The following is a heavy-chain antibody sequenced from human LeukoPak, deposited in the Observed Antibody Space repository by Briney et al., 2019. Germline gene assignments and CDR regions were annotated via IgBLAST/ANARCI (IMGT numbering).Heavy chain of an antibody. CDR2: IIPILGIA. D-gene: IGHD3-22*01. Sequence: SVKVSCKASGGTFSSYAISWVRQAPGQGLEWMGRIIPILGIANYAQKFQGRVTITADKSTSTAYTELSSLRSEDTAVYYCARPSYDSSGYRWGYFDYWGQGTLVTVSS. V-gene: IGHV1-69*04. J-gene: IGHJ4*02. CDR3: ARPSYDSSGYRWGYFDY. CDR1: GGTFSSYA.